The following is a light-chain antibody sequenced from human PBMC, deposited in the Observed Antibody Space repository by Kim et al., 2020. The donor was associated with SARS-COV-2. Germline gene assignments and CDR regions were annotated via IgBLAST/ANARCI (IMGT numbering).Light chain of an antibody. V-gene: IGLV3-19*01. CDR3: KSRDTNTKVV. J-gene: IGLJ2*01. CDR2: GKN. Sequence: VALDQTVRITCQGDSLRPYYAAWYQQKPGQAPVLVIYGKNDRPSGIPDRFSGSSSGNIASLTIAGAQAEDEADYYCKSRDTNTKVVFGGGTQLTVL. CDR1: SLRPYY.